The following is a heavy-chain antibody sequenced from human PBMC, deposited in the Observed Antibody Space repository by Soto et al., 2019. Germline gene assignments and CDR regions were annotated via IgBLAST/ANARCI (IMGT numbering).Heavy chain of an antibody. D-gene: IGHD2-2*02. CDR2: IIPIFGTA. V-gene: IGHV1-69*13. J-gene: IGHJ6*02. Sequence: SVKVSCKASGATFSSYAISWVRQAPGQGLEWMGGIIPIFGTANYAQKFQGRVTITADESTSTAYMELSSLISEDTDVYYCARDVRCSSTSCYKAYYYYAMDVWGQGTTVTVSS. CDR3: ARDVRCSSTSCYKAYYYYAMDV. CDR1: GATFSSYA.